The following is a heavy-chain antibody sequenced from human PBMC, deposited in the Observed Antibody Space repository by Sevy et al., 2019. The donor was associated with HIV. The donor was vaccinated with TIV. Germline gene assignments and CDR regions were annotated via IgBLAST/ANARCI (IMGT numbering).Heavy chain of an antibody. J-gene: IGHJ5*02. CDR2: IYYSGST. CDR1: GGSVSSGSYY. D-gene: IGHD5-12*01. CDR3: ARDSGYWFDP. Sequence: SETLSLTCTVSGGSVSSGSYYWSWIRQPPGKGLEWIGYIYYSGSTNYNPSLKSRVTISVDTSKNQFSLKLSSVTAADTAVYYCARDSGYWFDPWGQGPLVTVSS. V-gene: IGHV4-61*01.